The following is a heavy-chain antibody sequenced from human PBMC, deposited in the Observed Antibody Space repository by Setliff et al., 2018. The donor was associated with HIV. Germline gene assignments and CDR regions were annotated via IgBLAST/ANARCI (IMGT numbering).Heavy chain of an antibody. Sequence: PSETLSLTCDVYGGSFRGYYWSWIRQSPGKGLEWIAEINDSGTTTSNPSLKSRVTISLDTPKNQFSLKLNSVTAADTAVYYCARSTWTRFGGALTQLWPQRGAFDIWGQVTKVTV. J-gene: IGHJ3*02. D-gene: IGHD5-18*01. V-gene: IGHV4-34*01. CDR1: GGSFRGYY. CDR3: ARSTWTRFGGALTQLWPQRGAFDI. CDR2: INDSGTT.